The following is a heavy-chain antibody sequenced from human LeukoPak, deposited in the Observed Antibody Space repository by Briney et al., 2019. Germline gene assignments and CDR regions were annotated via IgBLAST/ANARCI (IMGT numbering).Heavy chain of an antibody. D-gene: IGHD3-3*01. CDR2: IIPILGIA. J-gene: IGHJ4*02. CDR3: ARGPYYDFWSGYCGY. Sequence: ASVKVSCKASGYTFTSYGISWVRQAPGQGLEWMGRIIPILGIANYAQKFQGRVTITADKSTSTAYMELSSLRSEDTAVYYCARGPYYDFWSGYCGYWGQGTLVTVSS. V-gene: IGHV1-69*04. CDR1: GYTFTSYG.